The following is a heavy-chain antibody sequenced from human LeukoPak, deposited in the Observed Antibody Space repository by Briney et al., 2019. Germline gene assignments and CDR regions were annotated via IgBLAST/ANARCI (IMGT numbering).Heavy chain of an antibody. J-gene: IGHJ4*02. CDR3: ARDLRPGGFYFDY. V-gene: IGHV4-31*03. CDR2: IYYSGST. CDR1: GGSISSGGYY. Sequence: SQTLSLTCTVSGGSISSGGYYWSWIRQHPGKGLEWIGYIYYSGSTYYNPSLKSRVTISVDTSKNQFSLKLSSVTAADTAVYYCARDLRPGGFYFDYWGQGALVTVSS. D-gene: IGHD3-16*01.